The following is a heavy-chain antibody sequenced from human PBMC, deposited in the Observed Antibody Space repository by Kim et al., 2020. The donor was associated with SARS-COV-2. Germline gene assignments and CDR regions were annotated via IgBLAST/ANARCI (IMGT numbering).Heavy chain of an antibody. D-gene: IGHD2-15*01. Sequence: GGSLRLSCAASGFTFSSYGMHWVRQAPGKGLEWVAVIWYDGSNKYYADSVKGRFTISRDNSKNTLYLQMNSLRAEDTAVYYCARARGGCSGGSCYPLPFQHWGQGTLVTVSS. CDR3: ARARGGCSGGSCYPLPFQH. J-gene: IGHJ1*01. V-gene: IGHV3-33*01. CDR1: GFTFSSYG. CDR2: IWYDGSNK.